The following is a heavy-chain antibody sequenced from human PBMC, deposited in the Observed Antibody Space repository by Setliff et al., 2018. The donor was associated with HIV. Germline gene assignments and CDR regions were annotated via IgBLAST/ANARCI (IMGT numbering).Heavy chain of an antibody. D-gene: IGHD5-12*01. J-gene: IGHJ4*02. Sequence: PSETLSLTCTVSGGSISSGAYLWAWIRQPAGKGLEWIGRIFRAGNATYSPSLKSRATMSIDASQNQFSLKLKHVTAADTAVYYCAREPLYNDYDWRSYYFDYWGQGSLVTVSS. CDR3: AREPLYNDYDWRSYYFDY. CDR2: IFRAGNA. CDR1: GGSISSGAYL. V-gene: IGHV4-61*02.